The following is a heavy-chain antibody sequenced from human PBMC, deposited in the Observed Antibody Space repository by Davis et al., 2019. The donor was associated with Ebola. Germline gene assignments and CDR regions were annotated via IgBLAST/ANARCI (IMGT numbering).Heavy chain of an antibody. J-gene: IGHJ6*02. V-gene: IGHV3-33*01. CDR1: GFTFSSYG. CDR2: IWYDGSNK. Sequence: GGSLRLSCAASGFTFSSYGMHWVRQAPGKGLEWVAVIWYDGSNKYYADSVKGRFTISRDNSKNTLYLQMNSLRAEDTAVYYCARDRQTVTPTTYYYYYGMDVWGQGTTVTVSS. CDR3: ARDRQTVTPTTYYYYYGMDV. D-gene: IGHD4-17*01.